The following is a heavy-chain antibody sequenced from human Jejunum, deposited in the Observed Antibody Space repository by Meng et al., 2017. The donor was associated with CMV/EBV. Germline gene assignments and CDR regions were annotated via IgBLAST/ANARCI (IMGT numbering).Heavy chain of an antibody. V-gene: IGHV3-30-3*01. CDR2: VSYDGGDT. Sequence: YTMHLVRQAPGKGLEWVAVVSYDGGDTFYADSVKGRFTISRDNSKNKVYVQMTSLRPDDTAVYYCARDSRGSSYVTFFYYGLDVWGQGTTVTVSS. CDR3: ARDSRGSSYVTFFYYGLDV. J-gene: IGHJ6*02. CDR1: YT. D-gene: IGHD3-10*01.